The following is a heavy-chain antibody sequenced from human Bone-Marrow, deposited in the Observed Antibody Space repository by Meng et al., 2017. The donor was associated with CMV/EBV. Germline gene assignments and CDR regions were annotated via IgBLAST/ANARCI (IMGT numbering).Heavy chain of an antibody. J-gene: IGHJ4*02. Sequence: GESLKISCAASGFTFGSYWLHWVRQAPGKGLVWVSRINSDGGSTIYADSVKGRFTISRDNAKKTLFMQMDSLRVEDTAVYYCARGRGSGSSDYWVQGTLVTVSS. V-gene: IGHV3-74*01. CDR1: GFTFGSYW. D-gene: IGHD3-10*01. CDR3: ARGRGSGSSDY. CDR2: INSDGGST.